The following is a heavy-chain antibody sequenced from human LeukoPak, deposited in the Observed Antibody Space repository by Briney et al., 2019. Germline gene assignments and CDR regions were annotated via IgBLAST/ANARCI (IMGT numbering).Heavy chain of an antibody. Sequence: SETLSLTCTVSGGSISSSSYYWGWIRQPPGKGLEWIGSIYYSGSTYYNPSLESRVTISVDTPKNQFSLKLSSVTAADTAVYYCARGRYLPLYFDYWGQGTLVTVSS. J-gene: IGHJ4*02. V-gene: IGHV4-39*01. CDR3: ARGRYLPLYFDY. CDR2: IYYSGST. CDR1: GGSISSSSYY. D-gene: IGHD2/OR15-2a*01.